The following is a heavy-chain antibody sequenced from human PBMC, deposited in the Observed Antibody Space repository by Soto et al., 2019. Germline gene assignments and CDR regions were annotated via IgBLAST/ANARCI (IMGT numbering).Heavy chain of an antibody. D-gene: IGHD5-12*01. CDR1: GHTLTELS. CDR2: FDPEDGET. J-gene: IGHJ6*02. Sequence: ASVKVSCKVSGHTLTELSMHWVRQAPGKGPEWMGGFDPEDGETIYAQNLQGRVTMTGDTSTSTAYMELRSLRSDDTAVYYCAREGVAPYYYYGMDVWGQGTPVTVSS. V-gene: IGHV1-24*01. CDR3: AREGVAPYYYYGMDV.